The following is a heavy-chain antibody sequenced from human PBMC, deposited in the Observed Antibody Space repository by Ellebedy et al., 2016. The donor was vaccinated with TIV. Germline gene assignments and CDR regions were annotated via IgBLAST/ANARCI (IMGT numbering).Heavy chain of an antibody. CDR1: GGTFSSYA. CDR2: IIPIFGTA. D-gene: IGHD6-19*01. Sequence: AASVKVSCKASGGTFSSYAISWVRQAPGQGLEWMGGIIPIFGTANYAQKFQGRVTITADKSTSTAYMELNSLRAEDTAVYYCARQSGWPDYWGQGTLVTVSS. J-gene: IGHJ4*02. CDR3: ARQSGWPDY. V-gene: IGHV1-69*06.